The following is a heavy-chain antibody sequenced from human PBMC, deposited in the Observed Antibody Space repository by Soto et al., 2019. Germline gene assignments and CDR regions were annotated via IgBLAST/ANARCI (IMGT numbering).Heavy chain of an antibody. D-gene: IGHD1-26*01. CDR3: ARHVGFYWYFDL. J-gene: IGHJ2*01. Sequence: EMQLVESGGGLVQPGGSLRLSCAASGFTVSGNYMGWVRQTPGKGLVWVSSIYTDGRTYYSDSVRGRFAISTDNSKDTMYLQMNKLRADDTAIYYCARHVGFYWYFDLWGRGTLVTVSS. CDR2: IYTDGRT. V-gene: IGHV3-66*04. CDR1: GFTVSGNY.